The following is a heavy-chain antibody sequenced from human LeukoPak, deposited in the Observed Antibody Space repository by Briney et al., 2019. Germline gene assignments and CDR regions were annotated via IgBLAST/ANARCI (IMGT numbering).Heavy chain of an antibody. J-gene: IGHJ4*02. CDR1: GGXISSGDYY. CDR3: ARAHSGYSGYEPGGVDY. CDR2: IYYSGST. V-gene: IGHV4-30-4*01. D-gene: IGHD5-12*01. Sequence: SQTLSLTCTVSGGXISSGDYYWSWIRQPPGKGLEWIGYIYYSGSTYYNPSLKSRVTISVDTSKNQFSLKLSSVTAADTAVYYCARAHSGYSGYEPGGVDYWGQGTLVTVSS.